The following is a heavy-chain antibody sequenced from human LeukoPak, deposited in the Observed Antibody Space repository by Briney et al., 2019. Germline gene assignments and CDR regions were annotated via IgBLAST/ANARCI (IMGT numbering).Heavy chain of an antibody. CDR2: IIPIFGTA. V-gene: IGHV1-69*06. CDR1: GGTFSSYA. Sequence: GASVKVSCKASGGTFSSYAISWVRQAPGQGLEWMGGIIPIFGTANYAQKFQGRVTITADKSTSTAYMELSSLRSEDTAVYYCARGGYYYDSSGYSGYWGQGTLVTVSS. D-gene: IGHD3-22*01. J-gene: IGHJ4*02. CDR3: ARGGYYYDSSGYSGY.